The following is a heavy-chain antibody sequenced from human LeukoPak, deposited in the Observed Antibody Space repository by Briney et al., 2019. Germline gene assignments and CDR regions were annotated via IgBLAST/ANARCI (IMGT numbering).Heavy chain of an antibody. V-gene: IGHV1-8*01. D-gene: IGHD3-16*02. Sequence: ASVKVSCKASGYTFTSYDINWVRQATGQGLEWMGWMSPNSGNTGYAQKFQGRVTMTRNTSISTAYMELSSLRSEDTAVYYCARNSYDYVWGSYPSPYYYYYYGMDVWGQGTTVTVSS. CDR3: ARNSYDYVWGSYPSPYYYYYYGMDV. CDR2: MSPNSGNT. J-gene: IGHJ6*02. CDR1: GYTFTSYD.